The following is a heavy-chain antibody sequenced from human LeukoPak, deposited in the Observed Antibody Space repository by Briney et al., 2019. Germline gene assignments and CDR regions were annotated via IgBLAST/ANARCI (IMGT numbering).Heavy chain of an antibody. D-gene: IGHD2-2*01. CDR2: IIPIFGTA. J-gene: IGHJ6*03. CDR1: GGTFSSYA. Sequence: SVKVSCKASGGTFSSYAISWVRQAPGQGLEWMGGIIPIFGTATYAQKFQGRVTITADESTSTAYMELSSLRSEDTAVYYCAIVVVPAATLGGGYYYYYYMDVWGKGTTVTVSS. V-gene: IGHV1-69*13. CDR3: AIVVVPAATLGGGYYYYYYMDV.